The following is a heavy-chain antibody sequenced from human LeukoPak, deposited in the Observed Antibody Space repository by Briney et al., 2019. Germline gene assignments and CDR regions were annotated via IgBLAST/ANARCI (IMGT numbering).Heavy chain of an antibody. Sequence: PGGSLRLSCAASGFTFSSYAMHWVRQAPGKGLEWVAVISYDGSNKYYADSVKGRFTISRDNSKNTLYLQMNSLRAEDTAVYYCARFINWDLYYMDVWGKGTTVTVSS. D-gene: IGHD1-1*01. CDR2: ISYDGSNK. CDR1: GFTFSSYA. CDR3: ARFINWDLYYMDV. J-gene: IGHJ6*03. V-gene: IGHV3-30*04.